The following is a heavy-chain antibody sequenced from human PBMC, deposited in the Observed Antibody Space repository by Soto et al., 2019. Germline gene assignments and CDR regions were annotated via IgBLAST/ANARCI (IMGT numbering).Heavy chain of an antibody. J-gene: IGHJ6*02. CDR3: AKAHDYYDSSGYSDYYYGMDV. CDR1: GFTFSNYG. CDR2: ISYDGSNK. V-gene: IGHV3-30*18. D-gene: IGHD3-22*01. Sequence: VQLVESGRGVVQAGRSLRLSCAAYGFTFSNYGMHWVRQAPGKGLEWVAVISYDGSNKYYADSVKGRFTISRDNSKNTLYLQMNSLRAEDTTVYYCAKAHDYYDSSGYSDYYYGMDVWGQGTTVTVSS.